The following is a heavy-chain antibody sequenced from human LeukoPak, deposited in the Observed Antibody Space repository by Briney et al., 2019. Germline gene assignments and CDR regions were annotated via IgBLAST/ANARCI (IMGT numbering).Heavy chain of an antibody. V-gene: IGHV1-2*02. CDR1: GYTFTSYY. J-gene: IGHJ4*02. CDR2: INPNSGGT. Sequence: ASVKVSCKASGYTFTSYYMHWVRQAPGQGLEWMGWINPNSGGTNYAQKFQGRVTMTRDTSISTAYMELSRLRSDDTAVYYCARERRYCSSTSCYKTLDYWGQGTLVTVSS. CDR3: ARERRYCSSTSCYKTLDY. D-gene: IGHD2-2*02.